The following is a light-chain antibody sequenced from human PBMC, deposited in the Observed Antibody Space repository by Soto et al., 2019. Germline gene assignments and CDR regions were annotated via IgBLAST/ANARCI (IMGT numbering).Light chain of an antibody. CDR1: RSNIGSNS. V-gene: IGLV1-44*01. CDR3: AAWDDSLNGWV. J-gene: IGLJ3*02. Sequence: QAVLTQPPSASGAPGQRVTISCSGSRSNIGSNSVNWYQQFPGTAPKVLIYSNYQRPSGVPDRFSGSKSGTSASLAISGLQSDDEAEYHCAAWDDSLNGWVFGGGTKLTVL. CDR2: SNY.